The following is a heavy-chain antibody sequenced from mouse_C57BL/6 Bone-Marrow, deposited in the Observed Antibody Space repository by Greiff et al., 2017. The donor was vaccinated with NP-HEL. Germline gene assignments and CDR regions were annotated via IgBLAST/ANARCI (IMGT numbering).Heavy chain of an antibody. CDR1: GYTFTSYW. CDR2: IDPNSSGT. CDR3: ARYDDGRRGWYVDG. Sequence: QVQLQQPGADLVKPGASVKLSCTASGYTFTSYWMHWVKQRPGRGLEWIGRIDPNSSGTKFNEKFKTQATLTVAKPSSTAYMQLSSLTSEYSAVYYCARYDDGRRGWYVDGWGTATTVTVSS. V-gene: IGHV1-72*01. D-gene: IGHD2-12*01. J-gene: IGHJ1*03.